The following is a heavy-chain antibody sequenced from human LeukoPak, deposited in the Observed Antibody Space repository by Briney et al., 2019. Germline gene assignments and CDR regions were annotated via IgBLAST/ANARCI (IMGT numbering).Heavy chain of an antibody. D-gene: IGHD1-14*01. CDR2: ISGGGAGT. Sequence: GGSLRLSCAASGLSFCFYAMSWVRQAPGKGLEWVSSISGGGAGTYYADSVRGRFTISRDNSKNTLYLQMDSLRAEDTALYYCAKDFVRYNIQFDYWGQGALVTVSS. CDR3: AKDFVRYNIQFDY. J-gene: IGHJ4*02. CDR1: GLSFCFYA. V-gene: IGHV3-23*01.